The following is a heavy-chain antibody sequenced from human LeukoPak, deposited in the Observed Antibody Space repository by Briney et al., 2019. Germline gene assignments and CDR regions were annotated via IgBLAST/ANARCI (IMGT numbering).Heavy chain of an antibody. CDR2: IYTSGST. D-gene: IGHD6-13*01. CDR3: AMRERLAAAFDY. Sequence: PSETLSLTCTVSGGSISSASYYWSWIRQPAGKGLEWIGRIYTSGSTNYNPSLKSRVTISVDTSKNQFSLKLSSVTAADTALYYCAMRERLAAAFDYWGQGTLVTVSS. J-gene: IGHJ4*02. CDR1: GGSISSASYY. V-gene: IGHV4-61*02.